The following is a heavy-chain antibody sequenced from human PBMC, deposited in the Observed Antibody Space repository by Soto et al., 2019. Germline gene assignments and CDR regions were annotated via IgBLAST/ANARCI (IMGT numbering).Heavy chain of an antibody. CDR2: IKQDGSEK. CDR1: GFTFRSHW. CDR3: ARADYYDSSGYYCGN. D-gene: IGHD3-22*01. Sequence: EVQLVESGGGLVQPGGSLRLSCAASGFTFRSHWMSWVRQAPGKGLEWVANIKQDGSEKYYVDSVKGRVTISRDNAKNSLYLQMNGLRAEDTAVYYCARADYYDSSGYYCGNWGQGTLVTVSS. V-gene: IGHV3-7*04. J-gene: IGHJ4*02.